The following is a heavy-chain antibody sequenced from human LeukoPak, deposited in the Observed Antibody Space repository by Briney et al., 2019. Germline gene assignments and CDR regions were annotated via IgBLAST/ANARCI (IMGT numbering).Heavy chain of an antibody. D-gene: IGHD6-19*01. CDR2: ITLDGIST. J-gene: IGHJ4*02. CDR3: ARVAVPGTYDY. Sequence: GGSLRLSWAASGFPFRSYAMHWVRQAPGKGLEYVSAITLDGISTYYANSVKGRFTISRDNSRNTLYFQMGSLRAEDMAVYYCARVAVPGTYDYWGQGTLVTVSS. CDR1: GFPFRSYA. V-gene: IGHV3-64*01.